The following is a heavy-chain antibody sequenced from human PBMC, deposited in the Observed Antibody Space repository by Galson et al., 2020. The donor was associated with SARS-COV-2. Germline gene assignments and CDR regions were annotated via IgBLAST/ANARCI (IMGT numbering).Heavy chain of an antibody. Sequence: SETLSLTCTVSGGSISGSNYYCGRIRQPPGKGPEWFEYIPHSGGTYYNPSPKSRVTISGDRSKNQFSLRLSSVTAADTAVYYCARLHYGGYAPEAFDIWGPGTRVTVAS. CDR3: ARLHYGGYAPEAFDI. CDR2: IPHSGGT. CDR1: GGSISGSNYY. J-gene: IGHJ3*02. V-gene: IGHV4-39*07. D-gene: IGHD4-17*01.